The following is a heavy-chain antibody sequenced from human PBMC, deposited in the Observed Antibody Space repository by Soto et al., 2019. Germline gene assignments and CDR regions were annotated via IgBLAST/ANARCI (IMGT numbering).Heavy chain of an antibody. D-gene: IGHD1-1*01. V-gene: IGHV5-51*01. Sequence: PXXSLRITCRGSGYSFTRYWIGRVPKMPGKGLEWMAIIYPGDSDTRYSPSFQGQVTISADKSISTAHLQWSSMKASDTAMYYCARLPMTTYGMDVWGQGTTVTV. CDR1: GYSFTRYW. CDR3: ARLPMTTYGMDV. J-gene: IGHJ6*02. CDR2: IYPGDSDT.